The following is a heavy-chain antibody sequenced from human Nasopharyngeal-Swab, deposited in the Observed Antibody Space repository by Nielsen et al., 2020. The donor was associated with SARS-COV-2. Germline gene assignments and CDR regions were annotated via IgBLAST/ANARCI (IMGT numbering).Heavy chain of an antibody. CDR1: GFTLSNYE. J-gene: IGHJ5*01. CDR2: IDSSGNSR. D-gene: IGHD4-17*01. CDR3: VRGSYGHYDS. Sequence: GESLKISCKASGFTLSNYEMNWVRQAPGKGLEWVSSIDSSGNSRYYADSVRGRFSISRDNSKNSLFLQMNSLRAEETAIYYCVRGSYGHYDSWGQGALITVSS. V-gene: IGHV3-48*03.